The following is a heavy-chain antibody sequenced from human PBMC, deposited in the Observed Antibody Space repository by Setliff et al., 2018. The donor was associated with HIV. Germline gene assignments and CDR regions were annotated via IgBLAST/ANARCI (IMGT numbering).Heavy chain of an antibody. D-gene: IGHD1-26*01. Sequence: GGSLRLSCAATGFTFSSYVLHWVRQAPGKGLGWVAVMSTGGGIKICADSVKGRFTISRDNTRNTLFLQMNNLRPADTATYYCVRDPIEGSPDYFDYWGQGALVTVSS. CDR2: MSTGGGIK. CDR3: VRDPIEGSPDYFDY. J-gene: IGHJ4*02. V-gene: IGHV3-30-3*01. CDR1: GFTFSSYV.